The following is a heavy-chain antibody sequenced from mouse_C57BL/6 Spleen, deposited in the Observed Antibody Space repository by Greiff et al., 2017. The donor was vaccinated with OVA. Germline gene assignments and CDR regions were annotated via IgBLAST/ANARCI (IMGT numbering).Heavy chain of an antibody. D-gene: IGHD1-1*01. CDR2: INYDGSST. CDR3: AREDYYGNSYNAMDY. J-gene: IGHJ4*01. Sequence: EVQRVESEGGLVQPGSSMKLSCTASGFTFSDYYMAWVRQVPEKGLEWVANINYDGSSTYYLDSLKSRFIISRDNAKNILYLQMSSLKSEDTATYYCAREDYYGNSYNAMDYWGQGTSVTVSS. CDR1: GFTFSDYY. V-gene: IGHV5-16*01.